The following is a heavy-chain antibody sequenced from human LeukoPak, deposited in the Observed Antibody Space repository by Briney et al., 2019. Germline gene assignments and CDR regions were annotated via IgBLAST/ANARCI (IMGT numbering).Heavy chain of an antibody. J-gene: IGHJ6*03. Sequence: KPSETLSLTCTVSGGSIGSGNFYWTWIRQRPGRGLEWIGYIYDTGITYYNPSLKSRVTISADTSKKQFSLNLRSVTAADTAVYRCARGRDDYNDAPPPYYYYMDVWGKGTTVTVSS. V-gene: IGHV4-31*03. CDR2: IYDTGIT. CDR1: GGSIGSGNFY. D-gene: IGHD5-24*01. CDR3: ARGRDDYNDAPPPYYYYMDV.